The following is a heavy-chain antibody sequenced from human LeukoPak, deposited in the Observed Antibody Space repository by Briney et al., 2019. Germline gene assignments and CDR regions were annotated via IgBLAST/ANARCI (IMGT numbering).Heavy chain of an antibody. CDR1: GGTFSSYA. D-gene: IGHD3-9*01. V-gene: IGHV1-69*01. J-gene: IGHJ3*02. Sequence: VASVKVSCKASGGTFSSYAISWVRQAPGQRLEWMGGIIPIFGTANYAQKFQGRVTITADESTSTAYMELSSLRSEDTAVYYCARGIRYFDWVAFDIWGQGTMVTVSS. CDR3: ARGIRYFDWVAFDI. CDR2: IIPIFGTA.